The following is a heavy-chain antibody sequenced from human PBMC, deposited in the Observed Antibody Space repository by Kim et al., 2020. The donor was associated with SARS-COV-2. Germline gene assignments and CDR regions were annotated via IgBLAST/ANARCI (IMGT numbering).Heavy chain of an antibody. CDR3: ARDMLWFGESDPNYYYYYGMDV. D-gene: IGHD3-10*01. CDR2: ISSSGSTI. V-gene: IGHV3-11*04. CDR1: GFTFSDYY. Sequence: GGSLRLSCAASGFTFSDYYMSWIRQAPGKGLEWVSYISSSGSTIYYADSVKGRFTISRDNAKNSLYLQMNSLRAEDTAVYYCARDMLWFGESDPNYYYYYGMDVWGQGTTVTVSS. J-gene: IGHJ6*02.